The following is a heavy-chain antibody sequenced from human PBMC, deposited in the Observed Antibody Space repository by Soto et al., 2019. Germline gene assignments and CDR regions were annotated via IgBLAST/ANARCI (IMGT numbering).Heavy chain of an antibody. Sequence: PGGSLRLSCAASGFTFSDYYMSWIRQAPGKGLEWVSYISSSSSYTNYADSVKGRFTISRDNAKNSLYLQMNSLRAEDTAVYYCARDMVPYSGSYGFDYWGQGTLVTVSS. CDR3: ARDMVPYSGSYGFDY. V-gene: IGHV3-11*05. CDR2: ISSSSSYT. D-gene: IGHD1-26*01. CDR1: GFTFSDYY. J-gene: IGHJ4*02.